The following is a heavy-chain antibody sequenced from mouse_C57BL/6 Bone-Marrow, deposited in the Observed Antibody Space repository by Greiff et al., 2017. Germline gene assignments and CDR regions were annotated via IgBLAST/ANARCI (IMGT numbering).Heavy chain of an antibody. Sequence: QVQLQQSGDELVRPGTSVKMSCKASGYTFTNYWIGWAKQRPGHGLEWIGDIYPGGGYTNYNEKFKGKATLTADKSSSTAYMQFSSLTSEDSDIYYCARRLPHYDAMDYWGQGTSVTVSS. CDR2: IYPGGGYT. V-gene: IGHV1-63*01. CDR1: GYTFTNYW. CDR3: ARRLPHYDAMDY. D-gene: IGHD3-2*02. J-gene: IGHJ4*01.